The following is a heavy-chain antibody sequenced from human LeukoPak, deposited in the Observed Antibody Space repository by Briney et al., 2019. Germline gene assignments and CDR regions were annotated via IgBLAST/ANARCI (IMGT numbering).Heavy chain of an antibody. CDR3: TKNDVGDYGT. V-gene: IGHV4-39*01. D-gene: IGHD4-17*01. CDR2: IYYSGST. Sequence: SETLSLTCTVSGGSISSSSYYWGWIRQPPGKGLEWIGSIYYSGSTYYNPSLKSRVTISLDTSKNQFSLKLSFVTAADTAVYYCTKNDVGDYGTWGQGTLVIVSS. CDR1: GGSISSSSYY. J-gene: IGHJ5*02.